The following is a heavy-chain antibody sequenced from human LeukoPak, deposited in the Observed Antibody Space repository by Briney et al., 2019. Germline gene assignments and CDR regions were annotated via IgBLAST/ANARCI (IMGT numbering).Heavy chain of an antibody. J-gene: IGHJ6*03. CDR3: ARDWGVSARPGYMDV. CDR1: GGSISSGSYY. D-gene: IGHD6-6*01. V-gene: IGHV4-61*02. CDR2: IYTSGST. Sequence: SETLSLTCTVSGGSISSGSYYWSWIRQPAGKGLEWIGRIYTSGSTNYNPSLKSRVTISVDTSKNQFSLRLSSVTAADTAVYYCARDWGVSARPGYMDVWGKGTTVTVSS.